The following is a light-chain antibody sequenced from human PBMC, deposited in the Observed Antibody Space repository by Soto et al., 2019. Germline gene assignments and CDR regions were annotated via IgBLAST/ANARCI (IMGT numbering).Light chain of an antibody. Sequence: EIVMTQSPATLSVSPGGRATFSCRASQSISDTLAWYQQKPGQAPRLLIHGASTRATGFPARFSGSGSGTDFTLTISSLQSEDFAVYYCQQYDNWPWTFGQGTKVDIK. CDR2: GAS. J-gene: IGKJ1*01. CDR3: QQYDNWPWT. V-gene: IGKV3-15*01. CDR1: QSISDT.